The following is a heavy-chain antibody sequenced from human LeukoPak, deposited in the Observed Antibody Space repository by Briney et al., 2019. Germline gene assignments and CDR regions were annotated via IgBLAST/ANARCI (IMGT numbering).Heavy chain of an antibody. V-gene: IGHV4-39*07. Sequence: SETLSLTCTVSGGSISTSGYYWGWIRQPPEKGLEYFASIDSSGNAYYNPSLQSRVTISADTSKNQFSLKLSSVTAADTAVYYCTRDRGQWLVDYWGQGTLVTVSS. CDR2: IDSSGNA. D-gene: IGHD6-19*01. CDR3: TRDRGQWLVDY. J-gene: IGHJ4*02. CDR1: GGSISTSGYY.